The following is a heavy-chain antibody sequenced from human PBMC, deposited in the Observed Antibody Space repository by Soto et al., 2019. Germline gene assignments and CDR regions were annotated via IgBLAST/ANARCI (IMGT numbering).Heavy chain of an antibody. Sequence: PSQTLSLTCAISGYSVSSNSAAWNWIIQSPSRGLEWLGRTYYRSKWYNDYAVSVKSRITINPDTSKNQFSLQLNSVTPEDTAVYYCARDPSYSSTQRVYYHYGMDVCGHGTTVTVS. V-gene: IGHV6-1*01. CDR2: TYYRSKWYN. CDR1: GYSVSSNSAA. J-gene: IGHJ6*02. D-gene: IGHD6-13*01. CDR3: ARDPSYSSTQRVYYHYGMDV.